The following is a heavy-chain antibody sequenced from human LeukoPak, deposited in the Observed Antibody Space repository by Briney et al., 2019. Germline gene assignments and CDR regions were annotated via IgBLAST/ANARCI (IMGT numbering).Heavy chain of an antibody. J-gene: IGHJ4*02. D-gene: IGHD3-3*01. CDR3: ARGRTNYDFWSGYYHFDY. CDR2: IIPIFGTA. Sequence: SVKVSCKASGGTFSSYAISWVRQAPGQGLEWTGGIIPIFGTANYAQKFQGRVTITADESTSAAYMELSSLRSEDTAVYYCARGRTNYDFWSGYYHFDYWGQGTLVTVSS. CDR1: GGTFSSYA. V-gene: IGHV1-69*13.